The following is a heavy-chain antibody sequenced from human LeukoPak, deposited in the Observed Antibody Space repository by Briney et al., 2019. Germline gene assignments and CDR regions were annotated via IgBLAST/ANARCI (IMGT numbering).Heavy chain of an antibody. CDR3: ARDRWTEAVAEAYYYYGMDV. CDR1: GFTFSSYA. J-gene: IGHJ6*02. Sequence: GGSLRLSCAASGFTFSSYAMHWVRQAPGKGLEWVAVISYDGSNKYYADSVKGRFTISRDNSKNTLYLQMNSLRSEDTAVYYCARDRWTEAVAEAYYYYGMDVWGQGTTVTVSS. D-gene: IGHD6-19*01. V-gene: IGHV3-30-3*01. CDR2: ISYDGSNK.